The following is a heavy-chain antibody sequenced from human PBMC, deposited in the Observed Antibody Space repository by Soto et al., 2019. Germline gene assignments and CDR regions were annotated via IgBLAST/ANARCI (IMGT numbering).Heavy chain of an antibody. V-gene: IGHV1-2*02. D-gene: IGHD2-2*01. CDR2: INPNSGGT. CDR1: GYTFTGYY. J-gene: IGHJ6*02. CDR3: ARKIIVVVPAALISGDYYYGMDV. Sequence: ASVKVSCKASGYTFTGYYMHWVRQAPGQGLEWMGWINPNSGGTNYAQKFQGRVTMTRDTSISTAYMELSRLRSDDTAVYYCARKIIVVVPAALISGDYYYGMDVWGQGTTVTVSS.